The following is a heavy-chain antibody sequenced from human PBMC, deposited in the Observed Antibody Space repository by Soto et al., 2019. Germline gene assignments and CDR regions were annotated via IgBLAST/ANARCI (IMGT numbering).Heavy chain of an antibody. Sequence: EVQLVESGGGLVQPGGSLRLSCAASAFTFSGYWMHWVRQAPGRVLVWVSRLNSDGSTTNYADSVKGRFTISRDNAKNTLYLEMNSLGADDTAVYYCARGIKNYYGMDVWGQGTTVTVSS. CDR3: ARGIKNYYGMDV. CDR2: LNSDGSTT. J-gene: IGHJ6*02. CDR1: AFTFSGYW. V-gene: IGHV3-74*01. D-gene: IGHD2-21*01.